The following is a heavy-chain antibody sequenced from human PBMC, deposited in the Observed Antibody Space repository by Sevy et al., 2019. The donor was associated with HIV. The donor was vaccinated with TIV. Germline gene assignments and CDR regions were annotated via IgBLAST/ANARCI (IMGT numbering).Heavy chain of an antibody. Sequence: GGSLRLSCAASGFTFSSYSMNWVRQAPGKGLEWVSYISGSSTIYYADAVKGRFTISRDNAKNSLYLQMNSLRDEDTAVYYCARSSTGDAFDIWGQGTMVTVSS. J-gene: IGHJ3*02. D-gene: IGHD4-17*01. CDR2: ISGSSTI. CDR3: ARSSTGDAFDI. V-gene: IGHV3-48*02. CDR1: GFTFSSYS.